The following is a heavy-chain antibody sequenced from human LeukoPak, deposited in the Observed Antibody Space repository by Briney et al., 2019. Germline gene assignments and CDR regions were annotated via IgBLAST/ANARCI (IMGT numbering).Heavy chain of an antibody. Sequence: GGSLRLSCAASGFTFSSYWMSWVRQAPGKGLEWVANIKQDGSEKYYVDSVKGRFTISRDNAKNSLYLQMNSLRAEDTAVYYCARDNRIWSGYWRHYYGMDVWGQGTTVTVSS. CDR3: ARDNRIWSGYWRHYYGMDV. D-gene: IGHD3-3*01. J-gene: IGHJ6*02. CDR2: IKQDGSEK. CDR1: GFTFSSYW. V-gene: IGHV3-7*01.